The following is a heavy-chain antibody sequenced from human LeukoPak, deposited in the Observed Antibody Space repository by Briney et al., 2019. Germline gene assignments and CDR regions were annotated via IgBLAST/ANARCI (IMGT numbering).Heavy chain of an antibody. D-gene: IGHD2-2*01. CDR1: GFTFSSYS. J-gene: IGHJ4*02. Sequence: AGGSLRLSCAASGFTFSSYSLNWVRQAPGKGLEWVSSISSSSSFIYYADSVKGRFTISRDNAKNSLYLQMNSLRAEDTAVYYCARVVVTSCYSFDYWGQGTLATVSS. CDR2: ISSSSSFI. V-gene: IGHV3-21*01. CDR3: ARVVVTSCYSFDY.